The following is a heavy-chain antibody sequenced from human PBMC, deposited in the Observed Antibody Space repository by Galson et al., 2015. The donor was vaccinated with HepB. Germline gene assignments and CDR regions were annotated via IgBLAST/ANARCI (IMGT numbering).Heavy chain of an antibody. CDR3: AAEPFAELSRNAVDY. J-gene: IGHJ4*02. CDR2: IVVGSGNT. D-gene: IGHD1-26*01. CDR1: GFTFTSSA. V-gene: IGHV1-58*01. Sequence: SVKVSCKASGFTFTSSAVQWVRQARGQRLEWIGWIVVGSGNTNYAQKFQERVTITRDMSTSTAYMELSSLRSEDTAVYYCAAEPFAELSRNAVDYWGQGTLVTVSS.